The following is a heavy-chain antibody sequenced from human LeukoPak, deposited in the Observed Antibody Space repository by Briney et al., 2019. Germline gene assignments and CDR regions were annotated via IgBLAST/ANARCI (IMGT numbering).Heavy chain of an antibody. CDR3: ARGPSHWSGYYDAHFDY. J-gene: IGHJ4*02. D-gene: IGHD3-3*01. CDR1: GYTFTSYG. V-gene: IGHV1-2*06. Sequence: ASVKVSCKASGYTFTSYGISWVRQAPGQGLEWMGRINPNSGGTNYARKFQGRVTMTRDTSISTAYMELSRLRSDDTAVYYCARGPSHWSGYYDAHFDYWGQGTLVTVSS. CDR2: INPNSGGT.